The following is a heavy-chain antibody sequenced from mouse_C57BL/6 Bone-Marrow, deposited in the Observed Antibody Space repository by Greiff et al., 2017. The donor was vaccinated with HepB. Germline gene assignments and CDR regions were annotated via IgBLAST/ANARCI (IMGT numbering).Heavy chain of an antibody. D-gene: IGHD1-1*01. CDR3: NYYGSSDY. J-gene: IGHJ2*01. CDR2: INPYNGGT. V-gene: IGHV1-19*01. CDR1: GYTFTDYY. Sequence: EVQLVESGPVLVKPGASVKMSCKASGYTFTDYYMNWVKQSHGKSLEWIGVINPYNGGTSYNQKFKGKATLTVDKSSSTAYMELNSLTSEDSAVYYCNYYGSSDYWGQGTTLTVSS.